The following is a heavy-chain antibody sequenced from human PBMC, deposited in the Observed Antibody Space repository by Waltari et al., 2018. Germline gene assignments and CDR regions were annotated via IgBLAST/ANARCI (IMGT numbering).Heavy chain of an antibody. Sequence: EVQLVESGGGLVQPGGSLRLSCAASGFTFSGEAMSWVRQAPGKGLEWFSAIGGSGGRTYYADSVKGLFTISRDNSQNPLYLQMNSLRAEDTAVYYCAKDTEPGGIVAWGQGTLVTVSS. D-gene: IGHD5-12*01. J-gene: IGHJ4*02. V-gene: IGHV3-23*04. CDR3: AKDTEPGGIVA. CDR1: GFTFSGEA. CDR2: IGGSGGRT.